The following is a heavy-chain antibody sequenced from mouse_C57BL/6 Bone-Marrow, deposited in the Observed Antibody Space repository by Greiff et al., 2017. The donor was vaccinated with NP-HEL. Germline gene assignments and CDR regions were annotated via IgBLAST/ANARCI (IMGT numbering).Heavy chain of an antibody. J-gene: IGHJ4*01. Sequence: VKLKQSGPGLVQPSQSLSITCTVSGFSLTSYGVHWVRQSPGKGLEWLGVIWSGGSTDYNAAFISRLSISKDNSKSQVFFKMNSLQADDTAIYYCARGTMVTTPYAMDYWGQGTSVTVSS. CDR3: ARGTMVTTPYAMDY. CDR2: IWSGGST. CDR1: GFSLTSYG. V-gene: IGHV2-2*01. D-gene: IGHD2-1*01.